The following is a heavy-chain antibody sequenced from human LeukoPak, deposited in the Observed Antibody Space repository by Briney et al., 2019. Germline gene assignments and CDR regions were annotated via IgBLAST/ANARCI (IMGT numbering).Heavy chain of an antibody. Sequence: PGGSLSLSCAACGFTFTNNFMSRVRQAPGEGLEWVANIKLDGSEATYADSVRGRFTIFRDNAKDSVYLQMNSLRAEDSATYYCVREGFYFFDFWGQGTLVTVSS. CDR1: GFTFTNNF. CDR3: VREGFYFFDF. CDR2: IKLDGSEA. V-gene: IGHV3-7*01. J-gene: IGHJ4*01.